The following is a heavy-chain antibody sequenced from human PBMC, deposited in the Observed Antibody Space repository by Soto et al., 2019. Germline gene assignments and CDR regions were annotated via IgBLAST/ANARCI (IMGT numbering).Heavy chain of an antibody. CDR1: GYSFTSYW. J-gene: IGHJ6*02. Sequence: PGESLKISCKGSGYSFTSYWISWVRQMPGKGLEWMGRIDPSDSYTNYSPSFQGHVTISADKSISTAYLQWSSLKASDTAMYYCARRGGHYYDSSGYPSYYYYYGVDVWGQGTTVTVSS. CDR2: IDPSDSYT. CDR3: ARRGGHYYDSSGYPSYYYYYGVDV. V-gene: IGHV5-10-1*01. D-gene: IGHD3-22*01.